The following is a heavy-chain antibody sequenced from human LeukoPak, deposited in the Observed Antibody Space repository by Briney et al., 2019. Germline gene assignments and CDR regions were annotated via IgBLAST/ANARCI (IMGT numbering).Heavy chain of an antibody. Sequence: PGGSLRLSCSASGITFSSYWMSWVHQAPGKGLEWVANIKPDGTEQFYVDSLRGRFIISRDNARNSLCLQMNSLRVEDTALYYCARDSNSGYHPNWGQGTLVTVSS. CDR1: GITFSSYW. CDR2: IKPDGTEQ. V-gene: IGHV3-7*01. D-gene: IGHD3-22*01. CDR3: ARDSNSGYHPN. J-gene: IGHJ4*02.